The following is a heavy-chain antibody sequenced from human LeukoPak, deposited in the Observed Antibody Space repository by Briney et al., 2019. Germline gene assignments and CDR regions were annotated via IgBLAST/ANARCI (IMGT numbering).Heavy chain of an antibody. J-gene: IGHJ4*02. CDR1: GFSFSMLA. D-gene: IGHD1-26*01. CDR3: VRDLWGFDY. V-gene: IGHV3-64D*06. Sequence: PGVPVTLSCSASGFSFSMLAMLWVRQAPGKGLEYLAIMGGAGVTAYFEDSVKGRFTVSRDISKNTLYLQMTNLRPEDTAVYYCVRDLWGFDYWGQGTLVTVSS. CDR2: MGGAGVTA.